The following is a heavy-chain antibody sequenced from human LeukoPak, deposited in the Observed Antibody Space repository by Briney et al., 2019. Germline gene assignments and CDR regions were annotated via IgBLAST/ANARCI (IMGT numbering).Heavy chain of an antibody. CDR1: EFTVSTNY. CDR2: LYSGSTT. J-gene: IGHJ2*01. D-gene: IGHD3-10*01. Sequence: GGSLRLSCAASEFTVSTNYMNWVRQAPGKGLEWVSILYSGSTTYYADSVKGRFTISRDDSKDTLYLHMSSPRAEDTAMYYCARVGDHYHWYLDLWGRGTHVTVSS. V-gene: IGHV3-53*01. CDR3: ARVGDHYHWYLDL.